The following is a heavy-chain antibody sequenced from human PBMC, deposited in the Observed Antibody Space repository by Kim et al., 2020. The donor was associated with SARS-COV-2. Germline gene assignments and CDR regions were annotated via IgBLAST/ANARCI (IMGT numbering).Heavy chain of an antibody. Sequence: SETLSLTCTVSGGSISSYYWSWIRQPPGKGLEWIGYIYYSGSTNYNPSLKSRVTISVDTSKNQFSLKLSSVTAADTAVYYCARGLRTVTTGYFDYWGHGTLVTVSS. D-gene: IGHD4-17*01. CDR2: IYYSGST. J-gene: IGHJ4*01. CDR1: GGSISSYY. V-gene: IGHV4-59*01. CDR3: ARGLRTVTTGYFDY.